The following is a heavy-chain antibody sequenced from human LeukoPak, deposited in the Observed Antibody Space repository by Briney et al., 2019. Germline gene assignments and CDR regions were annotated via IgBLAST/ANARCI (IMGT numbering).Heavy chain of an antibody. CDR1: GFTFSSYG. V-gene: IGHV3-33*01. J-gene: IGHJ3*02. D-gene: IGHD2-2*01. CDR3: ARDALDIVVVPAAASGGAFDI. Sequence: PGGSLRLSCAASGFTFSSYGMHWVRQVPGKGLEWVAVIWYDGSNKYYADSVKGRFTISRDNSKNTLYLQMNSLRAEDTAVYYCARDALDIVVVPAAASGGAFDIWGRGTMVTVSS. CDR2: IWYDGSNK.